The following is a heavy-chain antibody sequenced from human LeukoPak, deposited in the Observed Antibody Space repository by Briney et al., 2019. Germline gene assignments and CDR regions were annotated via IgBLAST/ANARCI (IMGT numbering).Heavy chain of an antibody. CDR3: ARGHPDYGDYALNY. J-gene: IGHJ4*02. CDR1: GYTFISYD. Sequence: ASVKVSCKASGYTFISYDINWVRQATGQGLEWMGWMNPNSGNTGYAQKFQGRVTMTRNTSISTAYMELSSLRSEDTAVYYCARGHPDYGDYALNYWGQGTLVTVSS. CDR2: MNPNSGNT. D-gene: IGHD4-17*01. V-gene: IGHV1-8*01.